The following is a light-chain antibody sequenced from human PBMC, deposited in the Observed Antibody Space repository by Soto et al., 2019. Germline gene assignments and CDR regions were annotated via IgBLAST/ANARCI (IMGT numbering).Light chain of an antibody. V-gene: IGKV1-33*01. CDR1: QDIKNY. CDR3: QHYDNLPPFT. J-gene: IGKJ3*01. Sequence: DIQMTQSPSSLSASVGDRVTITCQASQDIKNYLNWYQQKPVKAPKLLIYDASNLETGVPSRFSGSGSGTDFTFTISSLQPEDIATYYCQHYDNLPPFTFGPGTKVDIK. CDR2: DAS.